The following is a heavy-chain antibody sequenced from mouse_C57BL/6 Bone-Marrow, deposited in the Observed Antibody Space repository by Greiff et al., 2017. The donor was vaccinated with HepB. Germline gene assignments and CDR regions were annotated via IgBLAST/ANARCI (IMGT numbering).Heavy chain of an antibody. V-gene: IGHV5-4*01. J-gene: IGHJ3*01. Sequence: EVKLVESGGGLVKPGGSLKLSCAASGFTFSSYAMSWVRQTPEKRLEWVATISDGGSYTYYPDNVKGRFTISRDNAKNNLYLQMSHLKSEDTAMYYCARDITTVVEGFAYWGQGTLVTVSA. CDR3: ARDITTVVEGFAY. CDR1: GFTFSSYA. CDR2: ISDGGSYT. D-gene: IGHD1-1*01.